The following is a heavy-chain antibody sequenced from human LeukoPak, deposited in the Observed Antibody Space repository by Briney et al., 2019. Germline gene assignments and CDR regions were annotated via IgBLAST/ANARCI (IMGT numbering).Heavy chain of an antibody. J-gene: IGHJ4*02. Sequence: PSETLSLTCAVYGGSFSGYYWSWIRQPPGKGLEWIGEINHSGSTNYNPSLKSRVTISVDTSKNQFSLKLSSVTAADTAVYYCAKAEDYDYVWGSYRLGFDYWGQGTLVTVSS. CDR1: GGSFSGYY. D-gene: IGHD3-16*02. CDR3: AKAEDYDYVWGSYRLGFDY. V-gene: IGHV4-34*01. CDR2: INHSGST.